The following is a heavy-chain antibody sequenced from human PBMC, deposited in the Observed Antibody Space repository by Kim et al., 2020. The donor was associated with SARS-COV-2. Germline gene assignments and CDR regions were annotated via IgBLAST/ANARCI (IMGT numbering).Heavy chain of an antibody. V-gene: IGHV3-30-3*01. CDR1: GFTFSTYA. CDR3: AGEISGMDV. J-gene: IGHJ6*02. CDR2: TSYDGSDK. D-gene: IGHD3-3*02. Sequence: GGSLRLSCAASGFTFSTYAMHWVRQAPGKGLDWVAVTSYDGSDKYYADSVKGRFTISRDNSKNTLYLQMSSLRTEDTAVYYCAGEISGMDVWGQGTTVTVSS.